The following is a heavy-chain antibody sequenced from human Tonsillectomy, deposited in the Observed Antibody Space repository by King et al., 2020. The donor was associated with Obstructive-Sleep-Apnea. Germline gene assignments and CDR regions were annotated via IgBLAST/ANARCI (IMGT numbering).Heavy chain of an antibody. CDR1: GFTFSNAW. CDR3: TTYSYGSGSSYYYYGMDV. D-gene: IGHD3-10*01. CDR2: IKSKTDGGTT. Sequence: VQLVQSGGGLVKPGGSLRLSCAASGFTFSNAWMSWVRQAPGKGLEWVGRIKSKTDGGTTDYAAPVKGRFTISRDDSKNTLYLQMNSLKTEDTAVYYCTTYSYGSGSSYYYYGMDVWGQGTTVTVSS. V-gene: IGHV3-15*01. J-gene: IGHJ6*02.